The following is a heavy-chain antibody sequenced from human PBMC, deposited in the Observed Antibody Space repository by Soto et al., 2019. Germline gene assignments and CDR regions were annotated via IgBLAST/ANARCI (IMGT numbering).Heavy chain of an antibody. CDR3: TRANSYSEY. Sequence: SETLSLTCSVSGGSISNHYWSWIRQPPGKGLEWIGYIYYNGNTNYNPSLKSRVIMSVDTSRNQISLKLTTVTAADTAVYYCTRANSYSEYWAQGTLVTVSS. V-gene: IGHV4-59*11. J-gene: IGHJ4*02. CDR1: GGSISNHY. D-gene: IGHD7-27*01. CDR2: IYYNGNT.